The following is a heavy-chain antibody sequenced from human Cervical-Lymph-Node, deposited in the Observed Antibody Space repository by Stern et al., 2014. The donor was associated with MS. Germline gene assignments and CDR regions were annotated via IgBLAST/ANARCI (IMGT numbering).Heavy chain of an antibody. Sequence: HVQLQESSPGLVKPSETLSLNCTVSGVSISDYFWNWIRQPPGKGLEWIGSTYYSGGTNYHPSLKSRVTISLDTSKNQFSLKLHSVTAADTAVYYCARDLSDWGRGTLVTVSS. J-gene: IGHJ4*02. CDR1: GVSISDYF. CDR2: TYYSGGT. D-gene: IGHD2/OR15-2a*01. CDR3: ARDLSD. V-gene: IGHV4-59*01.